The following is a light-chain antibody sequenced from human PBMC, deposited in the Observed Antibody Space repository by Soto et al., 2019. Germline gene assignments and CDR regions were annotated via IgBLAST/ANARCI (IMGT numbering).Light chain of an antibody. CDR1: SSDIGAYTY. J-gene: IGLJ1*01. CDR2: EVT. Sequence: QSALTQPASVSGSPGQSITISCTGTSSDIGAYTYVSWYQQHPGKAPKLLIYEVTNRPSGVSDRFSGSKSGNTASLTISGLQAEDEANYYRNSYAGSSNVFGTGTKLPVL. V-gene: IGLV2-14*01. CDR3: NSYAGSSNV.